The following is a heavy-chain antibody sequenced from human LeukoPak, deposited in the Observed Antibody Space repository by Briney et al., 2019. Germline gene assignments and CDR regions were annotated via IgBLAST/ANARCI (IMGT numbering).Heavy chain of an antibody. Sequence: SETLSLTCAVYGGSFSGYYWSWIRQPPGKGLDRIGEINHSGSTNYNPSLKSRVTISVDTSKNQFSLKLSSVTAADTAVYYCARRRGSGYYYGSSGYYPMDVWGKGTTVTVSS. CDR1: GGSFSGYY. CDR2: INHSGST. CDR3: ARRRGSGYYYGSSGYYPMDV. J-gene: IGHJ6*03. D-gene: IGHD3-22*01. V-gene: IGHV4-34*01.